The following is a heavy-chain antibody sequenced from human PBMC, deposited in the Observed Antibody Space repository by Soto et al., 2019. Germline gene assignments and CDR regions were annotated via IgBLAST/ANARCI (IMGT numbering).Heavy chain of an antibody. V-gene: IGHV3-43*01. Sequence: PGGSLRLSCAASGFTFDDYTMHWVRQAPGKGLEWVSLISWDGGSTYYADSVKGRFTISRDNSKNSLYLQMNSLRTEDTALYYCAKDYDSSFDPWGQGTLVTVSS. CDR1: GFTFDDYT. D-gene: IGHD2-15*01. CDR2: ISWDGGST. J-gene: IGHJ5*02. CDR3: AKDYDSSFDP.